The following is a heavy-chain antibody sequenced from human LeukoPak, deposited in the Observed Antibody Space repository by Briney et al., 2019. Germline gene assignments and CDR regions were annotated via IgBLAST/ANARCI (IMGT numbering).Heavy chain of an antibody. CDR1: GDSVSSNSAA. V-gene: IGHV6-1*01. D-gene: IGHD3-10*01. CDR2: TYYRSKWYN. J-gene: IGHJ3*02. Sequence: SQTLSLTCAISGDSVSSNSAAWNWIRQSPSRGLEWLGRTYYRSKWYNDYAVSVKSRITINPDTSKNQFSLQLNSVTPEDTAVYYCARDLSMVRHRLGGAFDIWGQGTMVTVSS. CDR3: ARDLSMVRHRLGGAFDI.